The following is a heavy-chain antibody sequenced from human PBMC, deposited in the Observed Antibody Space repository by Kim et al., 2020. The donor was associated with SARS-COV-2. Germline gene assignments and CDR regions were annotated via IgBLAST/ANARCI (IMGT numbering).Heavy chain of an antibody. V-gene: IGHV3-9*01. D-gene: IGHD3-3*02. J-gene: IGHJ6*02. CDR3: TKDVLAGGADG. CDR2: I. Sequence: IGYADSVKGRFTTSIDKAKNSLYLQMNSLRPEDTALYYCTKDVLAGGADGWGQGTAVIVSS.